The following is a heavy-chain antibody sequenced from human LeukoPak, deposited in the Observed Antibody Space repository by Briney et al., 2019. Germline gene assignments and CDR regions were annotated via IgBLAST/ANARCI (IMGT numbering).Heavy chain of an antibody. CDR1: GFTSSDYY. CDR3: ARDGGHTGDDAFDI. D-gene: IGHD3-16*01. CDR2: ISSSGGTI. J-gene: IGHJ3*02. Sequence: GGCLRLSCAASGFTSSDYYMSGIRDAPGKGLESGSYISSSGGTIYYAVSVKGRFTISRDKAKNSLYRQMNSLRAEDRAVYYCARDGGHTGDDAFDIWGQGTMVTVSS. V-gene: IGHV3-11*01.